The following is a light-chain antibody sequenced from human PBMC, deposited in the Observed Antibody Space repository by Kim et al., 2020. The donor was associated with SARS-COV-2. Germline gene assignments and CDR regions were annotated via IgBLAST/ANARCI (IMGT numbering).Light chain of an antibody. Sequence: AIRLTQSPSSLSASTGDRVTVTCRTSQDIVSYLAWYQQKPGKAPKLLIYAANTLQTEVPSRFSGSGSGTNFNLTINCLQSEDFATYYCQHNYSYPYAFGQGTKLEI. CDR3: QHNYSYPYA. J-gene: IGKJ2*01. CDR1: QDIVSY. V-gene: IGKV1-8*01. CDR2: AAN.